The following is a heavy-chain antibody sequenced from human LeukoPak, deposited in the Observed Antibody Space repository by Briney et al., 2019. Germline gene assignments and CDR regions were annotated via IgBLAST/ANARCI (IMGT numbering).Heavy chain of an antibody. CDR2: ISGSGGST. CDR1: GFTFSSYA. J-gene: IGHJ6*03. D-gene: IGHD5-18*01. Sequence: GGSLRLSCAASGFTFSSYAMSWVRQAPGKGLEWVSAISGSGGSTYYADSVKGRFTISRDNSKNTLYLQMNSLRAEDTAVYYCARANSYGYGDYYYYMDVWGKGTTVTVSS. CDR3: ARANSYGYGDYYYYMDV. V-gene: IGHV3-23*01.